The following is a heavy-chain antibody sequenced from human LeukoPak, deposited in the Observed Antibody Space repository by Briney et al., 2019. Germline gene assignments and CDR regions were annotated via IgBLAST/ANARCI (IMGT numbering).Heavy chain of an antibody. Sequence: ASVKVSCKASGYTFTSYAMHWVRQAPGQRLEWMGWINAGNGNTKYSQKFQGRVTITRDTSASTAYMELSSLRSEDTAAYYCARVQYTYYYGSSGYYPWGQGTLVTVSS. J-gene: IGHJ5*02. V-gene: IGHV1-3*01. CDR2: INAGNGNT. CDR1: GYTFTSYA. CDR3: ARVQYTYYYGSSGYYP. D-gene: IGHD3-22*01.